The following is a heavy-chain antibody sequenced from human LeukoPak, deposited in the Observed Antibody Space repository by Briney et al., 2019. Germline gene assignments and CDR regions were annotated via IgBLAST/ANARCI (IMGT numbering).Heavy chain of an antibody. CDR1: GGSISSYY. V-gene: IGHV4-59*01. D-gene: IGHD3-10*01. CDR2: IYYSGST. J-gene: IGHJ4*02. Sequence: SETLSLTCTVSGGSISSYYWSWIRQPPGKGLEWIGYIYYSGSTNYNPSLKSRVTISVDTSKNQFSLKLSSVPAADTAVYYCARIHGSGSPWYPIDYWGQGTLVTVSS. CDR3: ARIHGSGSPWYPIDY.